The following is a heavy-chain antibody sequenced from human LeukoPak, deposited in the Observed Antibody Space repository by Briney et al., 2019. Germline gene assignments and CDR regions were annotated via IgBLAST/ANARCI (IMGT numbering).Heavy chain of an antibody. CDR1: GCSISSSSCY. D-gene: IGHD5-18*01. V-gene: IGHV4-39*01. CDR2: IYYSGST. CDR3: ASHGGYTYGIHLIDG. Sequence: KPSENLSLTCTVSGCSISSSSCYWGWIRQPPGKGLEWLGSIYYSGSTYYNPSLKSRDTISVNTSKNEVLLKQSSVAVAVTACYHCASHGGYTYGIHLIDGGGQRTLVTVSS. J-gene: IGHJ4*02.